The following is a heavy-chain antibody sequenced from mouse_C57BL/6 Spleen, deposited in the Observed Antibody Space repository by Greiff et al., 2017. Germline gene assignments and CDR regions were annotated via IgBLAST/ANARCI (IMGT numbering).Heavy chain of an antibody. V-gene: IGHV1-69*01. CDR2: IDPSDSYT. J-gene: IGHJ2*01. D-gene: IGHD2-1*01. CDR3: ARRNIGNPTRDY. CDR1: GYTFTSYW. Sequence: QVQLQQPGAELVMPGASVKLSCKASGYTFTSYWMHWVKQRPGQGLEWIGEIDPSDSYTNYNQKFKGKSTLTVDKSSSTAYMQLSSLTSEDSAVYYCARRNIGNPTRDYWGQGTTLTVSS.